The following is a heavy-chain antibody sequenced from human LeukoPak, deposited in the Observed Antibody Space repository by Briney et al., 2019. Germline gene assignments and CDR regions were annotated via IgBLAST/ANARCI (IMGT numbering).Heavy chain of an antibody. V-gene: IGHV3-30*02. CDR2: IRYDGINK. D-gene: IGHD3-22*01. Sequence: PGESLRLSCGASGFTLRTYGMHWVRQAPGKGLEWVTSIRYDGINKYYADSVKGRFAISRDNSKNTLYLQMNSLRGEVTAVYYCARNRYYDSSGYYSLWYYYYIDVWGKGTTVTVSS. CDR3: ARNRYYDSSGYYSLWYYYYIDV. J-gene: IGHJ6*03. CDR1: GFTLRTYG.